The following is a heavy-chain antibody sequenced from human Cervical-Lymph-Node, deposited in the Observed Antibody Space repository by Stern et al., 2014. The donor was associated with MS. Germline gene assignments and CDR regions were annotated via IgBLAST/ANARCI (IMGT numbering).Heavy chain of an antibody. CDR3: ARAAYSTSSYNY. D-gene: IGHD6-6*01. CDR1: GGTFNTNV. V-gene: IGHV1-69*01. J-gene: IGHJ4*02. Sequence: QVQLVQSGAEVKKPGSSVKVSCKASGGTFNTNVISWVRQAPGQGLEWMGGIIPIFGTALHAQKFQGRVTHTAHESTRQAYMELSSLRSEDTAVYFGARAAYSTSSYNYWGQGTLVIVSS. CDR2: IIPIFGTA.